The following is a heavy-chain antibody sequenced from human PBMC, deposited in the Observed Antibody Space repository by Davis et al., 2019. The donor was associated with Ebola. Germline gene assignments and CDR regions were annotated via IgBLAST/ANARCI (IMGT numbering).Heavy chain of an antibody. V-gene: IGHV4-59*08. CDR3: ARLDDYSFYFDY. Sequence: SETLSLTCTVSGGSISSYYWSWIRQPPGKGLEWIGYIYYSGSTYYNPSLKSRVTISVDTSKNQFSLKLSSVTAADTAVYYCARLDDYSFYFDYWGQGTLVTVSS. CDR1: GGSISSYY. D-gene: IGHD4-11*01. J-gene: IGHJ4*02. CDR2: IYYSGST.